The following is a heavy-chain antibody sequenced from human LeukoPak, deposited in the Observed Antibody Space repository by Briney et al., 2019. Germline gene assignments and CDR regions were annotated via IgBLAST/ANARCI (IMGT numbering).Heavy chain of an antibody. CDR2: ISGSSSST. D-gene: IGHD6-19*01. CDR3: AKMLIYGSVQRGGYFDY. V-gene: IGHV3-23*01. J-gene: IGHJ4*02. Sequence: GGSLRLSCAASGFTFSSYAMSWVRQAPGMGLEWVSAISGSSSSTYYADSVKGRFTISRDNSKNTLYLQMNSLRAEDTALYYCAKMLIYGSVQRGGYFDYWGQGTLVTVSS. CDR1: GFTFSSYA.